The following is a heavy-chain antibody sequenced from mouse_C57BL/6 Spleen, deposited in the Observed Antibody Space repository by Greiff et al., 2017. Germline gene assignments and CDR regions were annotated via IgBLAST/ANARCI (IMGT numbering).Heavy chain of an antibody. Sequence: QVQLQQPGAELVRPGSSVKLSCKASGYTFTSYWMHWVKQRPIQGLEWIGNIDPSDSETHYNQKFKDKATLTVDKSSSTAYMQLSSLTSEDSAVYYCAREDYGSSRDWYFDVWGTGTTVTVSS. CDR1: GYTFTSYW. CDR2: IDPSDSET. J-gene: IGHJ1*03. CDR3: AREDYGSSRDWYFDV. V-gene: IGHV1-52*01. D-gene: IGHD1-1*01.